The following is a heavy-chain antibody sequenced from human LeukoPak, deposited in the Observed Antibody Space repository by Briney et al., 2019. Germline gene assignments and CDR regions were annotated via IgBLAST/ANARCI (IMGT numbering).Heavy chain of an antibody. CDR3: ARGRGDTAMVRDYYYYMDV. CDR1: GYTFTSYD. Sequence: ASLKVSCKASGYTFTSYDINWVRQATGQGLEWMGWMNPNSGNTGYAQKFQGRVTMTRNTSISTAYMELSSLRSEDTAVYYCARGRGDTAMVRDYYYYMDVWGKGTTVTVSS. J-gene: IGHJ6*03. CDR2: MNPNSGNT. D-gene: IGHD5-18*01. V-gene: IGHV1-8*02.